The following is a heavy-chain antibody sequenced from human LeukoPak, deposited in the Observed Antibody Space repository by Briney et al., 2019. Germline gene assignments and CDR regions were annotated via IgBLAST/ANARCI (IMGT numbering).Heavy chain of an antibody. D-gene: IGHD2-2*01. V-gene: IGHV3-7*04. CDR2: IKQDGSEK. CDR3: ARDGGYCSSTGCYDAFDI. Sequence: PGGSLRLSCAASGFTFSSYWINWVRQAPGKGLEWVANIKQDGSEKSYVDSVKGRFTISRDNAKNSLYLQMNSLRAEDTAVYYCARDGGYCSSTGCYDAFDIWGQGTMVTVSS. CDR1: GFTFSSYW. J-gene: IGHJ3*02.